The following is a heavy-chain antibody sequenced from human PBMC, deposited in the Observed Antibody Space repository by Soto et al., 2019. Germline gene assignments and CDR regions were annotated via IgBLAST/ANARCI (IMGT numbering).Heavy chain of an antibody. V-gene: IGHV3-33*01. CDR3: AREGPYCSGGSCYQAFDY. Sequence: GGSLRLSCAASGFTFSSYGMHWVRQAPGKGLEWVAVIWYDGSNKYYADSVKGRFTISRDNSKNTLYLQMNSLRAEDTAVYYCAREGPYCSGGSCYQAFDYWGQGTLVTVSS. J-gene: IGHJ4*02. CDR2: IWYDGSNK. D-gene: IGHD2-15*01. CDR1: GFTFSSYG.